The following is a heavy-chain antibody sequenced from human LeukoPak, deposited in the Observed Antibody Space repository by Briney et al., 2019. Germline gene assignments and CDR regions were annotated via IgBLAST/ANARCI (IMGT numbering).Heavy chain of an antibody. V-gene: IGHV3-64*01. D-gene: IGHD3-10*01. CDR2: ISSNGDNT. CDR3: VRDNSSYYDH. CDR1: GFTFSSYP. J-gene: IGHJ5*02. Sequence: PGGSLRLSCAAPGFTFSSYPMHWVRQAPGKGLEYVSAISSNGDNTYYGTSVKGRFTISRDNSKNTLYLQMGRLREDDTAMYYCVRDNSSYYDHWGQGTLATVSS.